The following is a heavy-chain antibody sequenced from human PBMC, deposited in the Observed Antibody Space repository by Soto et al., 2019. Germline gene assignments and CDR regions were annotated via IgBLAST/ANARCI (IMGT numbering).Heavy chain of an antibody. CDR1: WFSLSTSGVG. V-gene: IGHV2-5*02. CDR2: IYWDDDK. CDR3: AHRGRYGSVSYYAIDY. Sequence: QITLKESGPTLVKPTQTLTLTCTFSWFSLSTSGVGVGWIRQPPGKALEWLALIYWDDDKRYSPSQKIRRTNTKDTSKNQVVLTMTNMDHVDTATYYCAHRGRYGSVSYYAIDYWGQGTLVTVSS. J-gene: IGHJ4*02. D-gene: IGHD3-10*01.